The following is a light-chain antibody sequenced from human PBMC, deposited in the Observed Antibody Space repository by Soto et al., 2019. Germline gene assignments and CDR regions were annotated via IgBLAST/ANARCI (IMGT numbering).Light chain of an antibody. CDR2: DVS. Sequence: QSAITHHRSLSGSPGQSVTISCTGTSSDVGGYNYVSWYQQHPGKAPKLMIYDVSKRPSGVPDRFSGSKSGNTASLTISGLQAEDEADYYCCSYAGSYTFVFGTGTKVTVL. J-gene: IGLJ1*01. CDR3: CSYAGSYTFV. V-gene: IGLV2-11*01. CDR1: SSDVGGYNY.